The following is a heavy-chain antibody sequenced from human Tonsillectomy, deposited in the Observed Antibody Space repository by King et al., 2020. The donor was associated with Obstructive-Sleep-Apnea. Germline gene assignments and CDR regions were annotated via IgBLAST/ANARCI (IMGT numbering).Heavy chain of an antibody. J-gene: IGHJ4*02. V-gene: IGHV3-48*04. D-gene: IGHD1-26*01. CDR3: ARDYGSLGY. CDR2: ISSSSSTI. Sequence: VQLVEAGGVLVQPGGSLRLSCAASGVTFSSYSMNWVRQAPGKGLEWVSYISSSSSTIYYSDSVKGRFTISRDNAKNSLYLQMNSLRAEDTAVYYCARDYGSLGYWGQGTLVTVSS. CDR1: GVTFSSYS.